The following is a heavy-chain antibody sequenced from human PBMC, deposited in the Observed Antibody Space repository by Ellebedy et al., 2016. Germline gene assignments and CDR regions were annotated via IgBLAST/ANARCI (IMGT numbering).Heavy chain of an antibody. J-gene: IGHJ2*01. Sequence: GGSLRLSCKGSGYSFTSYWIGWVRQMPGKGLEWMGIIYPGDSDTRYSPSFQGQVTISADKSISTAYLQWSSLKASDTAMYYCARHSPPYCSGGSCYSNWYFDLWGRGTLVTVSS. CDR2: IYPGDSDT. CDR1: GYSFTSYW. D-gene: IGHD2-15*01. CDR3: ARHSPPYCSGGSCYSNWYFDL. V-gene: IGHV5-51*01.